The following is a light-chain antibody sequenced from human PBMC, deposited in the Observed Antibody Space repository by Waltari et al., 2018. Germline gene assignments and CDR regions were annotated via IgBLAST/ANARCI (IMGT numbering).Light chain of an antibody. Sequence: EIVMTHSPATLSVSPGERATLSCRASQSVNNNLAWYHQTPGQAPRLLIYDASTRATGIPTRFSGSGSGTEFTITISSLQSEDFAVYYCQQYSDWPLTFGGGTKVEIK. CDR1: QSVNNN. CDR3: QQYSDWPLT. CDR2: DAS. V-gene: IGKV3-15*01. J-gene: IGKJ4*01.